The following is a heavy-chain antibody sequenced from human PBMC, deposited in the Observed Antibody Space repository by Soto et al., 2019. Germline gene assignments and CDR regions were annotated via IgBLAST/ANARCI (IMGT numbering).Heavy chain of an antibody. CDR3: AILPRGYSYVLEDY. CDR2: IIPIFGTA. J-gene: IGHJ4*02. V-gene: IGHV1-69*12. CDR1: GGTFSSYA. Sequence: QVQLVQSGAEVKKPGSSVKVSCKASGGTFSSYAISWVRQAPGQGLDWMGGIIPIFGTANYAQKFQGRVTITADESTSTAYMELSSLRSEDTAVYYCAILPRGYSYVLEDYWGQGTLVTVSS. D-gene: IGHD5-18*01.